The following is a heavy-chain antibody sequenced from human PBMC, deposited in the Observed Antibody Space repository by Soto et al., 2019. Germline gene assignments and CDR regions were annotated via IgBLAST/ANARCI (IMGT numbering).Heavy chain of an antibody. D-gene: IGHD3-22*01. V-gene: IGHV1-69*13. CDR1: GGTFSSYA. CDR2: IIPIFGTA. CDR3: ASFIHYYDSSGFDAY. Sequence: ASVKVSCKASGGTFSSYAISWVRQAPGQGLEWMGGIIPIFGTANYAQKFQGRVTITADESTSTAYMELSSLRSEDTAVYYCASFIHYYDSSGFDAYWGQGTLVTVSS. J-gene: IGHJ4*02.